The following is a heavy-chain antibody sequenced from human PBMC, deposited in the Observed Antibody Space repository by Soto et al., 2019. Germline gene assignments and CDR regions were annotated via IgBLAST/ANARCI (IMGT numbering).Heavy chain of an antibody. CDR3: AKESSKGYCSGGSCYSLWGYGERNYFDY. Sequence: PRGSLRLYCADSGCTFSSYAMSWVRQAPGKGLEWVSAISGSGGSTYYADSVKGRFTISRDNSKNTLYLQMNSLRAEDTAVYYCAKESSKGYCSGGSCYSLWGYGERNYFDYWGQGTLVTVSS. CDR2: ISGSGGST. J-gene: IGHJ4*02. CDR1: GCTFSSYA. D-gene: IGHD2-15*01. V-gene: IGHV3-23*01.